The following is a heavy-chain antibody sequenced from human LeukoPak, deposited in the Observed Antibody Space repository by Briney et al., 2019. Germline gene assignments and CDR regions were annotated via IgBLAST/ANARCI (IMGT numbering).Heavy chain of an antibody. V-gene: IGHV3-9*01. CDR1: GFRFEDYA. J-gene: IGHJ4*02. D-gene: IGHD2-8*01. Sequence: GGSLRLSCAASGFRFEDYAIHWVRQAPGKGLEWVSGISWNSGTMGYADSVKGRFTISRDNAKKFVYQQRNSLSPEDSALYYLSGNGNHEYIGVDEWGQGTMVTVSS. CDR2: ISWNSGTM. CDR3: SGNGNHEYIGVDE.